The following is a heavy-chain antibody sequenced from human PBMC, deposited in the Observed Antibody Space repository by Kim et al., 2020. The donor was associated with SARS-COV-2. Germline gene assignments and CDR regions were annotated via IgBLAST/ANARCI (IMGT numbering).Heavy chain of an antibody. CDR1: GGSISSSSYY. J-gene: IGHJ5*02. Sequence: SETLSLTCTVSGGSISSSSYYWGWIRQPPGKGLEWIGSIYYSGSTYYNPSLKSRVTISVDTSKNQFSLKLSSVTAADTAVYYCARGVVEIFFSFVSGHVGDWFDPWGQGTLVTVSS. V-gene: IGHV4-39*01. CDR2: IYYSGST. D-gene: IGHD5-12*01. CDR3: ARGVVEIFFSFVSGHVGDWFDP.